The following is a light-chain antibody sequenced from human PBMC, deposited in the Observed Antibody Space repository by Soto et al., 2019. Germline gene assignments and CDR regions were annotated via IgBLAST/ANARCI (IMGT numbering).Light chain of an antibody. J-gene: IGKJ4*01. Sequence: DIQMTQSPSSLSASVGDRVTITCRASQGISNHLAWYHQKPGKVPKLLIYSASTLQSGVPSRFSGSASGTDVTLTISSLQPEDVATYFCQNHHSAPFTVGGGTKVEIK. CDR1: QGISNH. CDR2: SAS. V-gene: IGKV1-27*01. CDR3: QNHHSAPFT.